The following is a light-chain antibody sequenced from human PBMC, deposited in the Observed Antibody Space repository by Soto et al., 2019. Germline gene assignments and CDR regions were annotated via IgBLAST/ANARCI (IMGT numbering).Light chain of an antibody. V-gene: IGKV3-20*01. CDR2: GAS. Sequence: EIVLTQSPGTLSLSPGERATLSCRASQSVSSSYLAWYQQKPGQAHRLLIYGASSRATGIPDGLGGSGTGKDFTLTISRLEPADFAVYYCQQYGGSPEVTFGQGTRLEIK. CDR1: QSVSSSY. J-gene: IGKJ5*01. CDR3: QQYGGSPEVT.